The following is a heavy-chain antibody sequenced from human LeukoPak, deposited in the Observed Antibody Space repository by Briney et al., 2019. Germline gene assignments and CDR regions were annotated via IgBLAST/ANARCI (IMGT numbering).Heavy chain of an antibody. J-gene: IGHJ4*02. CDR2: INPSSGGA. V-gene: IGHV1-46*01. D-gene: IGHD6-13*01. CDR3: ARGYSSSWRDLFDY. CDR1: GYTFTGYY. Sequence: GASVKVSCKASGYTFTGYYMHWVRQAPGQGLEWMGIINPSSGGATYAQNFQGRVTMTRDTSTSTVYMELSSLRSEDTAVYYCARGYSSSWRDLFDYWGQGTLVTVSS.